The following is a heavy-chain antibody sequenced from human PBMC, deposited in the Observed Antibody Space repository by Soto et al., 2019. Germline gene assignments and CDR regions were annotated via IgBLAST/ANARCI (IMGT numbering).Heavy chain of an antibody. J-gene: IGHJ4*02. CDR3: AKLSDRDYGDQIDS. CDR1: GFAFSTYA. Sequence: EVQLLESGGGLVQPGGSLRLSCAASGFAFSTYAMTWVRQAPGMGLEWVSTSGSGGSTFYADSVKGRFTISRDNSKNTLYLQLSSLRADDTAVYYCAKLSDRDYGDQIDSWGQGTLVTVSS. V-gene: IGHV3-23*01. D-gene: IGHD4-17*01. CDR2: TSGSGGST.